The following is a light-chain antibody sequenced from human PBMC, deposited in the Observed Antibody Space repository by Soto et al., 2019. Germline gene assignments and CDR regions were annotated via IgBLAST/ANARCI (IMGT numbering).Light chain of an antibody. J-gene: IGLJ1*01. Sequence: QSALTQPASVSGSPGQSITISCTGTSSDVGDFNYVSWYQQHPGKAPKLMIYDVGNRPSGVSIRFSGSKSGSTASLTISGLQAEGEADYYCSSFSSSTTRVFGTGTKVTVL. CDR3: SSFSSSTTRV. V-gene: IGLV2-14*01. CDR1: SSDVGDFNY. CDR2: DVG.